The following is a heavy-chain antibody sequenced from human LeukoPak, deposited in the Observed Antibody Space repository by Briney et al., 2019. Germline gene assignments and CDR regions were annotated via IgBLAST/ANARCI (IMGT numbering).Heavy chain of an antibody. CDR2: IKEDGSAK. Sequence: GGSLRLSCAASGFTFSNAWMSWVRQAPGKGLEWVANIKEDGSAKYYVDSVKGRFTISRDNAKNSLYLQMNSLRDEDTAVYYCARDASSWDYWGQGTPVTVSS. CDR1: GFTFSNAW. CDR3: ARDASSWDY. D-gene: IGHD6-13*01. J-gene: IGHJ4*02. V-gene: IGHV3-7*01.